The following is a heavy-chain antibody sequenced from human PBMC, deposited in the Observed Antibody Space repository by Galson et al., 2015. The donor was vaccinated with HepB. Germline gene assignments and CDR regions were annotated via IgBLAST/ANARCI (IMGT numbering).Heavy chain of an antibody. CDR3: VKDVGRDLFGPGA. D-gene: IGHD3-10*01. CDR2: IDGSGDRT. J-gene: IGHJ5*02. V-gene: IGHV3-23*01. Sequence: SLRLSCAASGFTLRIYGMSWVRQAPGKGLEWVSGIDGSGDRTEYADSVQGRFIVSRDNSENTLYLQISGLRVEDTAKYYCVKDVGRDLFGPGAWGQGTLVTVSS. CDR1: GFTLRIYG.